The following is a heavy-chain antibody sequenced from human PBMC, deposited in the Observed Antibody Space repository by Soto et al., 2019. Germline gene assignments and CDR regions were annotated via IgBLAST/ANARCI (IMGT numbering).Heavy chain of an antibody. CDR1: GFPFSSDG. CDR3: AKDLMFFRVVAATSWFDP. V-gene: IGHV3-30*18. D-gene: IGHD2-15*01. J-gene: IGHJ5*02. Sequence: GGSLSLSCASSGFPFSSDGMHWVRPAPGKGLEWVAVISYDGSNKYYADSVKGRFTISRDNSKNTLYLQMNSLRAEDTAVYYCAKDLMFFRVVAATSWFDPWGQGTLVTVSS. CDR2: ISYDGSNK.